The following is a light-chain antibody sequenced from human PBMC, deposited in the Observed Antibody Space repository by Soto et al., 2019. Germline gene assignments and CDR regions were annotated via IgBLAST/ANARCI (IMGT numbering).Light chain of an antibody. Sequence: QSALTQPASVSGSPGQSITISCTGTSSDIGGYDYVSWYQQQPGKAPKLMIYEVSNRPSGVSNRFSGSKSGNTASLTISGLQAEDEAHYYCSSYTSSSTNYVFGTGTKLTVL. CDR1: SSDIGGYDY. CDR2: EVS. J-gene: IGLJ1*01. CDR3: SSYTSSSTNYV. V-gene: IGLV2-14*01.